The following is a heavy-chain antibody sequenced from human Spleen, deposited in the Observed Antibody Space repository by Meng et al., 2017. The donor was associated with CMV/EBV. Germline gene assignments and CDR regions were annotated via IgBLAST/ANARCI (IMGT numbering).Heavy chain of an antibody. CDR2: IVPLLGTP. D-gene: IGHD4-11*01. CDR1: GYTFTTYY. Sequence: SVKVSCKTSGYTFTTYYIHWVRQAPGQGLEWVGRIVPLLGTPIIAQTFQGRVTITADRSRSTTYMELNRLRSEDTAVYYCASATYMTTQQGWFDTWGQGTLVTVSS. J-gene: IGHJ5*02. V-gene: IGHV1-69*08. CDR3: ASATYMTTQQGWFDT.